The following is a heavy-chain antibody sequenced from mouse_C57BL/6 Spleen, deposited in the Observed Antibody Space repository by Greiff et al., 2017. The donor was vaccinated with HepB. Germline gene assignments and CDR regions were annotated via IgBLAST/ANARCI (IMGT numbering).Heavy chain of an antibody. CDR2: IHPNSGST. Sequence: VQLQQPGAELVKPGASVKLSCKASGYTFTSYWMHWVKQRPGQGLEWIGMIHPNSGSTNYNEKFKSKATLTVDKSSSTAYMQLSSLTSEDSAVYYCARGDSSSRYFDVWGTGTTVTVSS. J-gene: IGHJ1*03. CDR1: GYTFTSYW. V-gene: IGHV1-64*01. CDR3: ARGDSSSRYFDV. D-gene: IGHD1-1*01.